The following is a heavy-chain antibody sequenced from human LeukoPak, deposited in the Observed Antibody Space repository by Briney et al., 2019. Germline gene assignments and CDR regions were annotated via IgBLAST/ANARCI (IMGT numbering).Heavy chain of an antibody. CDR1: GYTFTGYY. CDR2: INPNSGGT. V-gene: IGHV1-2*02. J-gene: IGHJ4*02. D-gene: IGHD3-9*01. CDR3: ARGDILTGYYYFDY. Sequence: ASVKVSCKASGYTFTGYYMHWVRQAPGQGLEWMGWINPNSGGTNYAQKFQGRVTMTRDTSISTAYMELSRLRSDDTAVSYCARGDILTGYYYFDYWGQGPLVPVSS.